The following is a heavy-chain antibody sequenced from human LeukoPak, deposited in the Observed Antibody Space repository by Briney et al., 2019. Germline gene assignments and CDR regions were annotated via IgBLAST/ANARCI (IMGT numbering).Heavy chain of an antibody. CDR2: IYYSGST. Sequence: SETLSLTCTVSGGSISSSSYYWGWIRQPPGKGLEWIGSIYYSGSTYYNPSLKSRVTISVDTSKNQFSLKLSSVTAADTAVYYCAKHAHYYDSSAFDYWGQGTLVTVSS. CDR3: AKHAHYYDSSAFDY. V-gene: IGHV4-39*07. J-gene: IGHJ4*02. D-gene: IGHD3-22*01. CDR1: GGSISSSSYY.